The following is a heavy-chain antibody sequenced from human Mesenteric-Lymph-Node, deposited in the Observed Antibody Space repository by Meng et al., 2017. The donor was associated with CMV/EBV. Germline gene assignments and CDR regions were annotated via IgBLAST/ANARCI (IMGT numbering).Heavy chain of an antibody. J-gene: IGHJ4*02. Sequence: FTRYAMHWVRQAPGQRLEWMGWINTGNGNTKYSQNFQGRVTITRDTSANTAYMELSSLMSEDTAVYYCGRGPAPDIIVAPAAQNLDYWGQGTLVTVSS. V-gene: IGHV1-3*04. CDR1: FTRYA. CDR2: INTGNGNT. D-gene: IGHD2-2*01. CDR3: GRGPAPDIIVAPAAQNLDY.